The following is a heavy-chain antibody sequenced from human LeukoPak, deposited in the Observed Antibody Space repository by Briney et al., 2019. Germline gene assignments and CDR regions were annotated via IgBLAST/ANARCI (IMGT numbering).Heavy chain of an antibody. CDR3: TRDHRKSELLWPGEVGDAFDI. J-gene: IGHJ3*02. D-gene: IGHD3-10*01. V-gene: IGHV4-4*07. Sequence: PSETLSLTCTVSGDSISSYFWSWIRQPAGKGLEWIGRIYSSGSTNYNPSLKSRVTISVDTSKNQFSLKLSSVTAADTAVYYCTRDHRKSELLWPGEVGDAFDIWGQGTMVTVSS. CDR2: IYSSGST. CDR1: GDSISSYF.